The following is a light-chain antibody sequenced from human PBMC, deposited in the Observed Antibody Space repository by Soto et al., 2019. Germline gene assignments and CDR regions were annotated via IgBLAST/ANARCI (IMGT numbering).Light chain of an antibody. J-gene: IGLJ2*01. CDR2: NDG. CDR1: NIGCKS. V-gene: IGLV3-21*04. Sequence: SYELTQQPSLSLAPGETAKITCWGNNIGCKSVHWYQGKPGQAPTLLIYNDGARPSGNTERFSGSNPGNMATLTVSRVEAGDEADYYCQVWGSTADPYVVFSGGTKLTVL. CDR3: QVWGSTADPYVV.